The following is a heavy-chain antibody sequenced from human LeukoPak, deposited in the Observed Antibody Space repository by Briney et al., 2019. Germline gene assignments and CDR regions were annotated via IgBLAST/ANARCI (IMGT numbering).Heavy chain of an antibody. Sequence: SEALSLTCTVSGGSISSYYWSWIRQPPGKGLEWIGYIYYSGSTNYSPSLKSRVTISVDTSKNQFSLKLSSVTAADTAVYYCARRAVLFGFFDYWGQGTLVTVSS. D-gene: IGHD3-10*01. V-gene: IGHV4-59*01. CDR1: GGSISSYY. CDR2: IYYSGST. CDR3: ARRAVLFGFFDY. J-gene: IGHJ4*02.